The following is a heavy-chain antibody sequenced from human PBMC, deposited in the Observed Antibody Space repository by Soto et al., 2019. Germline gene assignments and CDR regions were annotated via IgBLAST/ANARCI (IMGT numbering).Heavy chain of an antibody. J-gene: IGHJ3*01. CDR3: ARDDNLQGNAFDV. Sequence: QVQLVESGGGVVQPERSLRLSCAASGFSVRTSGMHWVRQAPGKGLEWVALIWNDGNNKVYADSVKRRFTISNDNSQNTIYLQMDSLRGEDTALYYCARDDNLQGNAFDVWRQGTMVTVSS. V-gene: IGHV3-33*01. D-gene: IGHD3-10*01. CDR2: IWNDGNNK. CDR1: GFSVRTSG.